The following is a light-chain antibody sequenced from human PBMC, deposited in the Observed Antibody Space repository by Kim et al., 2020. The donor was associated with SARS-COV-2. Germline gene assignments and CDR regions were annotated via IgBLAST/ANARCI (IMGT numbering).Light chain of an antibody. Sequence: SVSPGQKAGITCSGDKLGDKYACWYHQKPCQSPVSVIYQDSMRPSGIPERFSGSNSGNKATLTISGTQAMDEADDYCQAWESSTVVFGGGTRRTV. V-gene: IGLV3-1*01. J-gene: IGLJ2*01. CDR1: KLGDKY. CDR2: QDS. CDR3: QAWESSTVV.